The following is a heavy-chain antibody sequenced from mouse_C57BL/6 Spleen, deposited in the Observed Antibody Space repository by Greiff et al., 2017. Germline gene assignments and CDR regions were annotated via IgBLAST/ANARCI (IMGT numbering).Heavy chain of an antibody. D-gene: IGHD1-1*01. CDR1: GYTFTSYW. Sequence: QVQLQQPGAELVKPGASVKLSCKASGYTFTSYWMQWVKQRPGQGLEWIGEIDPSDSYTNYNQKFKGKATLTVDTSSSTAYMQLSSLTSEDSAVYYCASYYYPYAMDYWGQGTSVTVAS. V-gene: IGHV1-50*01. J-gene: IGHJ4*01. CDR2: IDPSDSYT. CDR3: ASYYYPYAMDY.